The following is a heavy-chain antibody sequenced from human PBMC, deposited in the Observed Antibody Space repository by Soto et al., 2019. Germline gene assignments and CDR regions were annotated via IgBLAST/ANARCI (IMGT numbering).Heavy chain of an antibody. D-gene: IGHD1-1*01. V-gene: IGHV1-69*12. J-gene: IGHJ6*02. CDR3: XSXSXGTANYYYYGMDV. CDR2: IIPIFGTA. CDR1: GGTFSSYA. Sequence: QVQLVQSGAEVKKPGSSVKVSCKASGGTFSSYAISWVRQAPGQGLEWMGGIIPIFGTADYAQKFQGRVTITADESTSTAYMXXSSLRXXDTXVYYXXSXSXGTANYYYYGMDVWGQGTTVTVSS.